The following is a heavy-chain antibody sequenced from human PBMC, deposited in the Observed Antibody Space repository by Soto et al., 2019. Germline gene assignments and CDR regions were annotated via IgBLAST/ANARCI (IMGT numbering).Heavy chain of an antibody. J-gene: IGHJ2*01. CDR1: GFTFDDYA. CDR3: AKVGDPRYCDYGPPLWFYDL. V-gene: IGHV3-9*01. D-gene: IGHD4-17*01. Sequence: GGSLRLSCAASGFTFDDYAMHWVRQAPGKGLEWVSGISWNSGSIGYADSVQGRFTISRDNAKNSLYLQMNSLRAEDTALYYCAKVGDPRYCDYGPPLWFYDLWGRRTLVTVSS. CDR2: ISWNSGSI.